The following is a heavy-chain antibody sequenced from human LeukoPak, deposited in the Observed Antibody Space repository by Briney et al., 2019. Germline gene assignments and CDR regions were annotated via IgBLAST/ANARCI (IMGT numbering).Heavy chain of an antibody. D-gene: IGHD1-26*01. CDR2: ISYDGSTK. Sequence: PGGSLRLSCAASGFTFSSYAMSWVRQAPGKGPEWVAVISYDGSTKYYADSVKGRFTISRDNSKNTLYLQMNSLRTEDTAVYYCARDLVGGAFDIWGQGTMVTVSS. V-gene: IGHV3-30-3*01. CDR3: ARDLVGGAFDI. CDR1: GFTFSSYA. J-gene: IGHJ3*02.